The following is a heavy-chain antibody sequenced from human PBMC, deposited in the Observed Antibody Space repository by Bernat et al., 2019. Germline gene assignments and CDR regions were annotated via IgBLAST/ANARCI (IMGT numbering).Heavy chain of an antibody. CDR2: INPNSGGT. D-gene: IGHD4-17*01. Sequence: QVQLVQSGAEVKKPGASVKVSCKASGYTFTGYYMHWVRQAPGQGLEWMGWINPNSGGTNYAQKFQGWVTMTRDTSISTAYMALSRLRSDDTAVYYCARDYISSVTTSDYYYGMDVWGQGSTVTVCS. V-gene: IGHV1-2*04. CDR1: GYTFTGYY. CDR3: ARDYISSVTTSDYYYGMDV. J-gene: IGHJ6*02.